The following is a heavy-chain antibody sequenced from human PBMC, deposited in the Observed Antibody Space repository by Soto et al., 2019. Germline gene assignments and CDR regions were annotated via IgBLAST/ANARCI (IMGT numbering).Heavy chain of an antibody. CDR2: IYHSGST. Sequence: SETLSLTCAVSGGSISSSNWWSWVRQPPGKGLEWIGEIYHSGSTNYNPSLKSRVTISVDKSKNQFSLKLSSVTAADTAVYYCAREGITMVRGVIIRNWFDPWGQGTMVTVYS. CDR1: GGSISSSNW. D-gene: IGHD3-10*01. CDR3: AREGITMVRGVIIRNWFDP. V-gene: IGHV4-4*02. J-gene: IGHJ5*02.